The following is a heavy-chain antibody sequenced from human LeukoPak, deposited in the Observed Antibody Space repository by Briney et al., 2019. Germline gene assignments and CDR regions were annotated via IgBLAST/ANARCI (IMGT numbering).Heavy chain of an antibody. CDR1: GYTFTSYG. CDR3: ARVHSYCSSTSCLDY. Sequence: ASVKVSCKASGYTFTSYGISWVRQAPGQGLGWMGWISAYSGNSNYAQKFQGRVTMTTDTSTSTGYMELRSLRSDDTAVYYCARVHSYCSSTSCLDYWGQGTLVTVSS. V-gene: IGHV1-18*01. J-gene: IGHJ4*02. D-gene: IGHD2-2*01. CDR2: ISAYSGNS.